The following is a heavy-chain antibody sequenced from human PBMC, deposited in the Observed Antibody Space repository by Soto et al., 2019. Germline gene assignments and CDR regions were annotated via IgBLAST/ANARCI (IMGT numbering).Heavy chain of an antibody. V-gene: IGHV1-2*04. D-gene: IGHD3-10*01. Sequence: ASVKVSCKASGYTFTGYYMHWVRQAPGQGLEWMGWINPNSGGTNYAQKFQGWVTMTRDTSISTAYMELSRLRSDDTAVYYCARDYYGSGSPYFDYWGQGPLVTVSS. CDR3: ARDYYGSGSPYFDY. CDR1: GYTFTGYY. J-gene: IGHJ4*02. CDR2: INPNSGGT.